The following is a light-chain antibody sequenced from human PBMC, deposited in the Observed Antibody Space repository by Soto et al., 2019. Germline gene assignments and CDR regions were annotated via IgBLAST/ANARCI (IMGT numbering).Light chain of an antibody. CDR2: KAS. Sequence: DIQMTQSPSTLSASVGYRFTVTCRASQSISSWLAWYQQKPGKAPKLLIYKASSLESGVPSRFSGSGSGTDFTLTISRLEPEDFAVYYCQQYDSSPRTFGQGTKVDIK. V-gene: IGKV1-5*03. CDR1: QSISSW. CDR3: QQYDSSPRT. J-gene: IGKJ1*01.